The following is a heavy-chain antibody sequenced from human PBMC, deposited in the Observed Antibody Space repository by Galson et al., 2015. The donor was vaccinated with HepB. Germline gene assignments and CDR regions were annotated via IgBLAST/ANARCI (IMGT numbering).Heavy chain of an antibody. CDR1: GFTFSTYA. D-gene: IGHD1-26*01. J-gene: IGHJ6*01. CDR2: ISASGGST. Sequence: SLRLSCAASGFTFSTYAMSWVRQAPGKGLEWVSAISASGGSTFYAGSVKGRFTISRDNSKNTLYLQMNSLRAEDTAVYYCAKERDFEVLPYYQTDIWGQGTTVPGAS. V-gene: IGHV3-23*01. CDR3: AKERDFEVLPYYQTDI.